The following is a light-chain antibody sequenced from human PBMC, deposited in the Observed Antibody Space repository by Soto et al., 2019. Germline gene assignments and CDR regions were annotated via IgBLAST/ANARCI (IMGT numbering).Light chain of an antibody. CDR3: SSYTSSSTPL. Sequence: QSALTQPASVSGSPGRSITISCTGTSSDVGAYNYVSWYQQYPGKAPKLRIYDVSNRPSGVSNRFSGSKSGNTASLTISGLQAEDEADYYCSSYTSSSTPLFGGGTQLTVL. V-gene: IGLV2-14*01. CDR1: SSDVGAYNY. J-gene: IGLJ2*01. CDR2: DVS.